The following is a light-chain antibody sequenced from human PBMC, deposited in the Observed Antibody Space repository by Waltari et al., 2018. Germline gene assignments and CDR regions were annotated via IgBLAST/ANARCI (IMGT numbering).Light chain of an antibody. CDR3: QQYNSHSPLT. V-gene: IGKV1-5*01. CDR1: QTIGRR. CDR2: AAS. Sequence: DIQMTQSPSTLSASIGDRVTITCRASQTIGRRLAWYPQSPGKAPKLLIYAASSLGSGVPSRFSGSGSGTEFTLTISSLHPHDLATFYCQQYNSHSPLTFGGGTKVEIK. J-gene: IGKJ4*01.